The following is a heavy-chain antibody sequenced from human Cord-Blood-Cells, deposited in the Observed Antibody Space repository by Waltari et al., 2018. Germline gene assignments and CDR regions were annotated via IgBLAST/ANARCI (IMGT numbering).Heavy chain of an antibody. Sequence: QVQLQESGPGLVKPSETLSLTCTVSGGSISSYYWSWIRQPPGKGLEWIGYIYYSGSTNYNPAPKSRVTISVAASKNQFSLKLGSVTAADTAVYYCARRSIAAAGTNYYYYYMDVWGKGTTVTVSS. CDR2: IYYSGST. CDR3: ARRSIAAAGTNYYYYYMDV. J-gene: IGHJ6*03. D-gene: IGHD6-13*01. CDR1: GGSISSYY. V-gene: IGHV4-59*08.